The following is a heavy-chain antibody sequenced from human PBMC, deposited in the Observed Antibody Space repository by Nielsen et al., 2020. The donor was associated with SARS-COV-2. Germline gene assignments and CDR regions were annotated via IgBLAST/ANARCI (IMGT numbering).Heavy chain of an antibody. CDR1: GFAFSVYS. J-gene: IGHJ4*02. CDR2: ISSGSATM. D-gene: IGHD1-14*01. Sequence: GESLNISCAASGFAFSVYSMHWVRQAPGKGLEWLSYISSGSATMYYADSVKGRFTVSRDNAKNSLYLRMNSLRAEDTAIYYCARDREPGYNAVDYWGQGTLVTVSS. CDR3: ARDREPGYNAVDY. V-gene: IGHV3-48*01.